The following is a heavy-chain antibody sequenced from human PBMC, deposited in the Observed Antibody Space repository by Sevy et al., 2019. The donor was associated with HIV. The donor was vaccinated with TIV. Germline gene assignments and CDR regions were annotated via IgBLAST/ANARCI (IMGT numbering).Heavy chain of an antibody. CDR1: GFSFRRYA. CDR3: ARDGGGDYFDY. Sequence: GGSLRLSCEASGFSFRRYAMHWDRQAPGKGLEWLTVISYDGRNEYYVDSVKGRFTISRDNSKNTLYLQLNSLRPEDTAIYYCARDGGGDYFDYWGQGTLVTVSS. CDR2: ISYDGRNE. J-gene: IGHJ4*02. V-gene: IGHV3-30*04. D-gene: IGHD3-10*01.